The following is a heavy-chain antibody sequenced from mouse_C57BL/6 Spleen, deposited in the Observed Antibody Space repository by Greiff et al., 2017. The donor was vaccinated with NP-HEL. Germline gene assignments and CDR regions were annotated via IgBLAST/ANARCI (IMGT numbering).Heavy chain of an antibody. J-gene: IGHJ3*01. Sequence: EVHLVESGGDLVKPGGSLKLSCAASGFTFSSYGMSWVRQTPDKRLEWVATISSGGSYTYYPDSVKGRFTISRDNAKNTLYLQMSSLKSEDTAMYYCARDSNLLFAYWGQGTLVTVSA. CDR2: ISSGGSYT. CDR1: GFTFSSYG. CDR3: ARDSNLLFAY. V-gene: IGHV5-6*01. D-gene: IGHD2-5*01.